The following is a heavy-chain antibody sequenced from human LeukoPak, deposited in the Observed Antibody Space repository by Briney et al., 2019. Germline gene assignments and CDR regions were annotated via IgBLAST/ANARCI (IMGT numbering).Heavy chain of an antibody. J-gene: IGHJ6*02. D-gene: IGHD3-3*02. Sequence: ASVKVSCKASGYTLTSYGISWVRQAPGQGLEWMGWISAYNGNTNYAQKLQGRVTMTTDTSTSTAYMELRSVRSDDTAVYYGARDAFHIFGVVIMSGNYYYGMDVWGQGTTVTVSS. CDR3: ARDAFHIFGVVIMSGNYYYGMDV. CDR1: GYTLTSYG. CDR2: ISAYNGNT. V-gene: IGHV1-18*01.